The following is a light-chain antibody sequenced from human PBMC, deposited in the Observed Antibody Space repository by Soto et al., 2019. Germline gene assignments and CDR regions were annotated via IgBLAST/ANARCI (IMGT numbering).Light chain of an antibody. CDR3: QVWDSSSDVV. V-gene: IGLV3-21*02. CDR1: NIGSKS. J-gene: IGLJ2*01. Sequence: SYELTQPPSVSVAPGQTARITCGGNNIGSKSEHWYQQKPGQAPVLVVYDDSDRPSGIPERFSGSNSGNTATLTISSVEAGDEADYYCQVWDSSSDVVFGGGTQLTVL. CDR2: DDS.